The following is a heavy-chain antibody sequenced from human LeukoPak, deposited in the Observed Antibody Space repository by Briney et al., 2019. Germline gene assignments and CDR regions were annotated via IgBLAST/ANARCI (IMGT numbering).Heavy chain of an antibody. D-gene: IGHD2-2*02. Sequence: SETLSLTCAVYGGSFSGYYWSWIRQPPGKGLEWIGEINHSGSTNCNPSLKSRVTISVDTSKNQFSLKLSSVTAADTAVYYCARALSIVVVPAAIIGYYFDYWGQGTLVTVSS. J-gene: IGHJ4*02. CDR3: ARALSIVVVPAAIIGYYFDY. V-gene: IGHV4-34*01. CDR2: INHSGST. CDR1: GGSFSGYY.